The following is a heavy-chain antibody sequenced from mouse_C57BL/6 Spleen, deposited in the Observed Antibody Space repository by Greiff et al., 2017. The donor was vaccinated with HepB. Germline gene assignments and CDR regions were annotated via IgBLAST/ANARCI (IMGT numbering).Heavy chain of an antibody. CDR3: ARLPIYYDYDEDYFDY. V-gene: IGHV5-9*01. CDR2: ISGGGGNT. D-gene: IGHD2-4*01. CDR1: GFTFSSYT. Sequence: EVQLVESGGGLVKPGGSLKLSCAASGFTFSSYTMSWVRQTPEKRLEWVATISGGGGNTYYPDSVKGRFTISRDNAKNTLYLQMSSLRSEDTALYYCARLPIYYDYDEDYFDYWGQGTTLTVSS. J-gene: IGHJ2*01.